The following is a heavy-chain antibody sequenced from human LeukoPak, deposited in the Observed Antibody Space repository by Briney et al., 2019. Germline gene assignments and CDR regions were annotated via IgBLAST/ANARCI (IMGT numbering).Heavy chain of an antibody. CDR1: GYSISSGYY. CDR2: IYYSGNT. V-gene: IGHV4-38-2*02. J-gene: IGHJ6*03. Sequence: SETLSLTCTVSGYSISSGYYWGWIRQPPGKGLEWIGNIYYSGNTYYTPSLKSRVTISVDTSKNQFSLKLNSVTAADTAVYYCATSRYYYMDVWGKGTTVTVSS. CDR3: ATSRYYYMDV.